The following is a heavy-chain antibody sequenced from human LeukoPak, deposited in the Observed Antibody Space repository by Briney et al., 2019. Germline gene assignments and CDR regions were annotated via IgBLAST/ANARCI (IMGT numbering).Heavy chain of an antibody. CDR3: ARGPDIVLMVYARTSNFDY. CDR1: GGSISSYY. D-gene: IGHD2-8*01. Sequence: SETLSLTCTVSGGSISSYYWSWIRQPPGKELEWIGYIYYSGSTNYNPSLKSRVTISVDTSKNQFSLKLSSVTAADTAVYYCARGPDIVLMVYARTSNFDYWGQGTLVTVSS. V-gene: IGHV4-59*12. CDR2: IYYSGST. J-gene: IGHJ4*02.